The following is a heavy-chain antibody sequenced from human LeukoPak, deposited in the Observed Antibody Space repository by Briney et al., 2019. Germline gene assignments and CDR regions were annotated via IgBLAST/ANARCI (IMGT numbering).Heavy chain of an antibody. CDR3: ARDMQGYGAPFDY. V-gene: IGHV3-30*02. J-gene: IGHJ4*02. CDR2: IRYDGSNK. CDR1: GFTFSSYG. D-gene: IGHD4-17*01. Sequence: GGSLRLSCAASGFTFSSYGMHWVRQAPGKGLEWVAFIRYDGSNKYYADSVKGRFTISRDNSKNTLYLQMNSLRAEDTAVYYCARDMQGYGAPFDYWGQGTLVTVSS.